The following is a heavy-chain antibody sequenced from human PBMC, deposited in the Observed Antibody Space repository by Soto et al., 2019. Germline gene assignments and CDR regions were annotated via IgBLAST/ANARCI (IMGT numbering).Heavy chain of an antibody. CDR1: GFTFSSYG. V-gene: IGHV3-33*01. Sequence: QVQLVESGGGVVQPGRSLRLSCAASGFTFSSYGMHWVRQAPGKGLEWVAVIWYDGSNKYYADSVKGRFTISRDNSKNALYLQMNSLRAEDTAVYYCARGYCISPSCYAHYYYGMDVWGQGTTVTVSS. CDR3: ARGYCISPSCYAHYYYGMDV. CDR2: IWYDGSNK. J-gene: IGHJ6*02. D-gene: IGHD2-2*01.